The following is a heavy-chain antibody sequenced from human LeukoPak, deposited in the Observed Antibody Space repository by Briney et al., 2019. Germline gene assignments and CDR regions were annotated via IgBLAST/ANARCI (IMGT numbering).Heavy chain of an antibody. J-gene: IGHJ6*02. CDR2: INHSGST. CDR1: GGSFSGYY. Sequence: SEALSLTCAVYGGSFSGYYWSWIRQPPGKGLEWIGEINHSGSTNYNPSLKSRVTISVDTSKNQFSLKLSSVTAADTAVYYCARSVVPAEDYYYGMDVWGQGTTVTVSS. V-gene: IGHV4-34*01. D-gene: IGHD2-2*01. CDR3: ARSVVPAEDYYYGMDV.